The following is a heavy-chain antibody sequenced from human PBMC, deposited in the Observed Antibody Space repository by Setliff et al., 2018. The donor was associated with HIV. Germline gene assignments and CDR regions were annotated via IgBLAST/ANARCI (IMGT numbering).Heavy chain of an antibody. Sequence: SVKVSCKASGGTFSSYAISWVRQAPGQGLEWMGGIIPIFRTAHYAQEFQGRVTITAGEPTSTAYMELSSLRSEDTAVYYCAIYPFSRGSNDVSPDYFYAMDVWGQGTTVTVSS. CDR1: GGTFSSYA. V-gene: IGHV1-69*13. J-gene: IGHJ6*02. CDR2: IIPIFRTA. D-gene: IGHD4-4*01. CDR3: AIYPFSRGSNDVSPDYFYAMDV.